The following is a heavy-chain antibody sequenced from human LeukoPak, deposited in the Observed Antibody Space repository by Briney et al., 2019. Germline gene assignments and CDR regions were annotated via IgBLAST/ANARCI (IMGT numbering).Heavy chain of an antibody. Sequence: PGGSLRLSCAASGFTFDGYAMHWVRQAPGKGLEWVSGISWNSGSIGYADSVKGRFTISRDNAKNSLYLQMNSLRAEDTALYYCAKDKTTVTTYGYFDLWGRGTLVTVSS. CDR1: GFTFDGYA. CDR2: ISWNSGSI. D-gene: IGHD4-17*01. CDR3: AKDKTTVTTYGYFDL. V-gene: IGHV3-9*01. J-gene: IGHJ2*01.